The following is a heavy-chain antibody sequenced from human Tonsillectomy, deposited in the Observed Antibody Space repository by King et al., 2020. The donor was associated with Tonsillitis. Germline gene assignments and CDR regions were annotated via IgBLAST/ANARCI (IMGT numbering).Heavy chain of an antibody. CDR3: ARDLGVVVAAQRVGMDV. CDR1: GFTFSTYA. CDR2: ISDSGAST. J-gene: IGHJ6*02. V-gene: IGHV3-23*01. Sequence: VQLQESGGGLVQPGGSLRLSCAASGFTFSTYAMNWVRQAPGKGLDWVSSISDSGASTYYADSVKGRFTVSRDNSKNTLYLQMNSLRADDTAVYYCARDLGVVVAAQRVGMDVWGQGTTVTVSS. D-gene: IGHD6-19*01.